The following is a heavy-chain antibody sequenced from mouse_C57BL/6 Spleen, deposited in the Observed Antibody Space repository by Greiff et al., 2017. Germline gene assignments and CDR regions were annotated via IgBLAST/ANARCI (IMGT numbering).Heavy chain of an antibody. Sequence: VQLQQPGAELVKPGASVKVSCKASGYTFTSYWMHWVSPRPGQGLEWIGRIHPSDSDTNYNQKFKGKVPLTVDKSSSTAYMQLSSLTSDDSTIYYCAYRGSGFHYWGQGTTLTVSS. V-gene: IGHV1-74*01. D-gene: IGHD3-1*01. CDR2: IHPSDSDT. CDR1: GYTFTSYW. J-gene: IGHJ2*01. CDR3: AYRGSGFHY.